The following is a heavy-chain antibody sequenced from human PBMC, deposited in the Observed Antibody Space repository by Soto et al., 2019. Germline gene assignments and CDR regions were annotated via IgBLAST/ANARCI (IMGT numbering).Heavy chain of an antibody. J-gene: IGHJ4*02. V-gene: IGHV5-51*01. Sequence: GESLKISCKGSGYSFTSYWIGWVRQMPGKGLEWMGIIYPGDSDTRYSPSFQGQVTISADKSISTAYLQWSSLKASDTAMYYCARREYSSSSATSQLAYWGQGTLVTVSS. CDR3: ARREYSSSSATSQLAY. CDR1: GYSFTSYW. D-gene: IGHD6-6*01. CDR2: IYPGDSDT.